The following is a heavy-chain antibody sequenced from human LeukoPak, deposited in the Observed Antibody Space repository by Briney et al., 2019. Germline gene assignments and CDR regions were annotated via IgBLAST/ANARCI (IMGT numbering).Heavy chain of an antibody. CDR2: ITPHNGGT. V-gene: IGHV1-2*02. Sequence: ASVKVSCKASGYTFTSYGISWVRQAPGQGLEWMGWITPHNGGTNYAQKFQGGVTMTRDTSISTAYMELSRLRSDDTAVYYCARTKNLYPGWFDPWGQGTLVTVSS. CDR3: ARTKNLYPGWFDP. CDR1: GYTFTSYG. J-gene: IGHJ5*02. D-gene: IGHD1-14*01.